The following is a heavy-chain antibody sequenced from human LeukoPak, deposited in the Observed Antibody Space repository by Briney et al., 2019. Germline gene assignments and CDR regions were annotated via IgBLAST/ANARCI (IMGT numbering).Heavy chain of an antibody. Sequence: GGSLRLSCAASGFTFSSYGMHWVRQAPGKGLEWVAVIWYDGSNRYYADSVKGRFTISRDNSKNTLYLQMNSLRAEDTAVYYCAREGLYCSGGSCPHPDLGYWGQGTLVTVSS. CDR2: IWYDGSNR. CDR1: GFTFSSYG. CDR3: AREGLYCSGGSCPHPDLGY. J-gene: IGHJ4*02. D-gene: IGHD2-15*01. V-gene: IGHV3-33*01.